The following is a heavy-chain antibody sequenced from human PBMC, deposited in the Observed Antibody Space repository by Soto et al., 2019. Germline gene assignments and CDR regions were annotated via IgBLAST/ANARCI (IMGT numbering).Heavy chain of an antibody. V-gene: IGHV1-2*02. CDR1: GYPFTTYY. J-gene: IGHJ4*02. CDR3: ATDDYGIFPY. Sequence: ASVKVSCKVSGYPFTTYYIHWVRQAPGQGLEWMGWIDPRSGGTVYEQKFQGRVTMTRDTSISTVYMDLSGLTSDDTALYYCATDDYGIFPYWGQGSLVTVSS. CDR2: IDPRSGGT. D-gene: IGHD3-10*01.